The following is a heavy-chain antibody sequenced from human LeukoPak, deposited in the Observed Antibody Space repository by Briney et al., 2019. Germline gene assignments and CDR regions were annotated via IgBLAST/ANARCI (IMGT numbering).Heavy chain of an antibody. J-gene: IGHJ4*02. CDR1: GFSFSGHW. CDR3: ARGPNSNWSGLDF. Sequence: GGSLRLSCTASGFSFSGHWMHWARHLPGKGLVWVSRISPTGSTTSYADSVKGRFTVSRDNAKNTLYPQVNNLRAEDTAVYYCARGPNSNWSGLDFWGQGTLLTVSS. V-gene: IGHV3-74*01. CDR2: ISPTGSTT. D-gene: IGHD6-6*01.